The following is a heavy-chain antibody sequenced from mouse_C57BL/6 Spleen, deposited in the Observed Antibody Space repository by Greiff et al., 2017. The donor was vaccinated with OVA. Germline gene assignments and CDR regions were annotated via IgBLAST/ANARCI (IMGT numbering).Heavy chain of an antibody. J-gene: IGHJ3*01. CDR2: INPNNGGT. CDR3: YGYDEAY. CDR1: GYTFTDYY. V-gene: IGHV1-26*01. Sequence: EVQLQQSGPELVKPGASVKISCKASGYTFTDYYMNWVKQSHGKSLEWIGDINPNNGGTSYNQKFKGKATLTVDKSSSTAYMELRSLTSADSAVYYCYGYDEAYWGQGTLVTVSA. D-gene: IGHD2-2*01.